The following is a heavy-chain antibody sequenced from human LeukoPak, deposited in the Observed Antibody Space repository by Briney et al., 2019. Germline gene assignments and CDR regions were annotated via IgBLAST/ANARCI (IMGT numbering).Heavy chain of an antibody. CDR2: INPNSGGT. V-gene: IGHV1-2*02. Sequence: GASVKVSCKASGYTFTGYYMHWVRHAPGQGLEWMGWINPNSGGTNYAQKFQGRVTMTRDTSISTAYMELSRLRSDDTAVYYCARGVVVAATHDAFEIWGQGTMVTVSS. CDR3: ARGVVVAATHDAFEI. CDR1: GYTFTGYY. J-gene: IGHJ3*02. D-gene: IGHD2-15*01.